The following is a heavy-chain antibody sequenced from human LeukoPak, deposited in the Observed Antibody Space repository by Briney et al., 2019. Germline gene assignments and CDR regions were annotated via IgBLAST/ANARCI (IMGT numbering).Heavy chain of an antibody. J-gene: IGHJ4*02. CDR3: AKDSSVGAPAGPFDY. V-gene: IGHV3-9*01. CDR1: GFTFDDYA. Sequence: PGGSLRLSCAASGFTFDDYAMHWVRQAPGKGLEWVSGISWNSGSIGYADSVKGRFTISRDNSKNTLYLQMNSLRAEDTAVYYCAKDSSVGAPAGPFDYWGQGTLVTVSS. D-gene: IGHD1-26*01. CDR2: ISWNSGSI.